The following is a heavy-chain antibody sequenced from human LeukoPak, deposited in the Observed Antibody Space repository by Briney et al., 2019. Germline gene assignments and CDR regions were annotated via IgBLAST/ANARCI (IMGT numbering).Heavy chain of an antibody. D-gene: IGHD3-22*01. J-gene: IGHJ4*02. Sequence: PAETLPLTCTVSGGSISSYYWSWIRQPPGKGLEWIGYIYYRSTNYNPSLKSPVTISIDTSKNQLSLKLSSVTAADTAVYYCARHYDNDGYYDAHFDYWGQGTLATPSS. CDR2: IYYRST. V-gene: IGHV4-59*08. CDR1: GGSISSYY. CDR3: ARHYDNDGYYDAHFDY.